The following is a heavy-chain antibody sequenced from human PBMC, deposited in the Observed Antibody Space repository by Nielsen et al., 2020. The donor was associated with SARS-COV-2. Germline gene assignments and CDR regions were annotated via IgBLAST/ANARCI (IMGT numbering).Heavy chain of an antibody. Sequence: SQTLSLTCAISGDSFSSSSAAWNWIRQSPSRGLEWLGRTYYRSKWYNDYAVSVKSRITINPDTSKNQFSLHLNSATPEDTAVYYCARARGAYGDYYYYYYTDVWGKGTTVTVSS. CDR1: GDSFSSSSAA. D-gene: IGHD4-17*01. J-gene: IGHJ6*03. CDR2: TYYRSKWYN. CDR3: ARARGAYGDYYYYYYTDV. V-gene: IGHV6-1*01.